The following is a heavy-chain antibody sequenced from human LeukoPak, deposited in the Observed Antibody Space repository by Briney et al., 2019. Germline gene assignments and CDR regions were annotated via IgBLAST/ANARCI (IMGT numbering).Heavy chain of an antibody. CDR1: GGTFSSYA. V-gene: IGHV1-69*13. CDR3: ARDGSRGFLSHYYYMDV. J-gene: IGHJ6*03. Sequence: SVKVSCKASGGTFSSYAISWVRQAPGQGLEWMGGIIPIFGTANYAQKFQGRVTITADESTSTAYMELSSLRSEDTAVYYCARDGSRGFLSHYYYMDVWGKGTTVTVSS. CDR2: IIPIFGTA. D-gene: IGHD3-10*01.